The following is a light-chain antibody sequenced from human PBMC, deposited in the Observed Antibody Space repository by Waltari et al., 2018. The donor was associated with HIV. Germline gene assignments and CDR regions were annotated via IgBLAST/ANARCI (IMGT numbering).Light chain of an antibody. CDR2: DVT. CDR3: VSYTEKDTFLL. J-gene: IGLJ2*01. CDR1: STDLGTYTF. Sequence: QSALTQPPSASGSPGQSVATSRTGSSTDLGTYTFFSCYQHHPGKAPKLLIYDVTRRPPGIPDRFSGTKSGYTASLTVSDLQVEDEADYYCVSYTEKDTFLLFGGGTKLAV. V-gene: IGLV2-8*01.